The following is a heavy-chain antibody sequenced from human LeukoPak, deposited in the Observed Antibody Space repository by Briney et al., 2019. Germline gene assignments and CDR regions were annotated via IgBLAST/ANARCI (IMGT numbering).Heavy chain of an antibody. J-gene: IGHJ6*02. Sequence: SETLSLTCTVSGGSISSYYWSWIRQPPGKGLEWIGYIYYSGSTNYNPSLKSRVTISVDTSKTQFSLKLSSVTAADTAVYYCASRVATIDYYYGMDVWGQGTTVTVSS. CDR3: ASRVATIDYYYGMDV. CDR2: IYYSGST. CDR1: GGSISSYY. D-gene: IGHD5-12*01. V-gene: IGHV4-59*08.